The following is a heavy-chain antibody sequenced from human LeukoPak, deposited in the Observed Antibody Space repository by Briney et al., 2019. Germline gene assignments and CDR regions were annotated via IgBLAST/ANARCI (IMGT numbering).Heavy chain of an antibody. CDR2: IYTSGST. CDR1: GGSISSGSYY. CDR3: ASAAMAYYYYMDV. Sequence: TLSLTCTVSGGSISSGSYYWSWIRQPAGKGLEWIGRIYTSGSTNYNPSLKSRVTISVDTSKNQFSLKLSSVTAADTAVYYCASAAMAYYYYMDVWGKGTTVTVSS. J-gene: IGHJ6*03. D-gene: IGHD5-18*01. V-gene: IGHV4-61*02.